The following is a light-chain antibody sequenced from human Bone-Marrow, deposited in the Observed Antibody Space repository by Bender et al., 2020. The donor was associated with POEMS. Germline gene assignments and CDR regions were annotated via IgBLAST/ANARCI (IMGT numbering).Light chain of an antibody. Sequence: QSALTQPASASGSPGQSVTISCTGTSSDIGSSDYVSWYQQHPGKAPKLLIYENTKRPSAISYRFSASKSGNTASLTVSGLQTEDEADYYCCSYAISGIWVFGTGTQVTVL. V-gene: IGLV2-8*01. CDR3: CSYAISGIWV. CDR2: ENT. J-gene: IGLJ1*01. CDR1: SSDIGSSDY.